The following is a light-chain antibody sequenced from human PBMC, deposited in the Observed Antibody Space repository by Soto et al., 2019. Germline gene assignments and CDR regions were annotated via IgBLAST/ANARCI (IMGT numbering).Light chain of an antibody. CDR1: SSDVGGYNY. CDR3: SSYTITSIRSV. CDR2: EVS. V-gene: IGLV2-14*01. J-gene: IGLJ1*01. Sequence: QSALTQPASVSGSPGQSITISCTGTSSDVGGYNYVSWYQQHPGKAPKLMIYEVSNRPSGVSNRFSGSKSGNTASLTISGLQAEDEADYYCSSYTITSIRSVFGTGTKVTVL.